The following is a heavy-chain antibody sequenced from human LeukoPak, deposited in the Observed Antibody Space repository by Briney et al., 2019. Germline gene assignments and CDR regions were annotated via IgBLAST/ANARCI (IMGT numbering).Heavy chain of an antibody. D-gene: IGHD6-13*01. J-gene: IGHJ4*02. CDR3: ARELRSSSRSRFDY. V-gene: IGHV1-2*02. CDR2: INPNSGGT. Sequence: ASVKVSCKASGYTFTGYYMHWVRQAPGQGLEWMGWINPNSGGTNYAQKFQGRVTMTRDTSISTAYMELSRLRSDDTAVYYCARELRSSSRSRFDYWGQGTLVTVSS. CDR1: GYTFTGYY.